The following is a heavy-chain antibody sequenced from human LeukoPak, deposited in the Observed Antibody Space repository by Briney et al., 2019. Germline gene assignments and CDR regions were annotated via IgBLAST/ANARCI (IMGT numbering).Heavy chain of an antibody. V-gene: IGHV3-13*01. CDR3: AREDYYYGMDV. J-gene: IGHJ6*02. CDR1: GFTFSSYD. CDR2: IGTAGDT. Sequence: GGSLRLSCAASGFTFSSYDMHWFRQATGKGLEWVSAIGTAGDTYYPGSVKGRFTISRENAKNSLYLQMNSLRAGDTAVYYCAREDYYYGMDVWGQGTTVTVSS.